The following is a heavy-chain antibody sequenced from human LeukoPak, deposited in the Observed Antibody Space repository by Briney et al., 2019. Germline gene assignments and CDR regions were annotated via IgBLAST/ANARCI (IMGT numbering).Heavy chain of an antibody. CDR1: GFTFSSYS. CDR3: AKEEGIVGATTDPLY. J-gene: IGHJ4*02. Sequence: PGGSLRLSCAASGFTFSSYSMNWVRQAPGKGLEWVSSISSSSSYIYYADSVKGRFTISRDNSKNTLYLQMNSLRAEDTAVYYCAKEEGIVGATTDPLYWGQGTLVTVSS. CDR2: ISSSSSYI. D-gene: IGHD1-26*01. V-gene: IGHV3-21*01.